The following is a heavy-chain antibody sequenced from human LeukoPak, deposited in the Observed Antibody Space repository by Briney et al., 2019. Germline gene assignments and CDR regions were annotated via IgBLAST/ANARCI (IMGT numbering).Heavy chain of an antibody. V-gene: IGHV3-30*02. D-gene: IGHD2-2*01. CDR2: IRYDGRNK. Sequence: GGSLRLSCAASGFSFSSYAMHWVRQAPGKGLEWVAFIRYDGRNKYYADSVKGRFTISRDNSKNTLYLQMNSLRAEDTAVYYCARDRIRYCSSTSCWPLDYWGQGTLVTVSS. CDR1: GFSFSSYA. CDR3: ARDRIRYCSSTSCWPLDY. J-gene: IGHJ4*02.